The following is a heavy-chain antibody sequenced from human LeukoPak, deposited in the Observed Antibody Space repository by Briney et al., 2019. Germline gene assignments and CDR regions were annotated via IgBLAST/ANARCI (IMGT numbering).Heavy chain of an antibody. V-gene: IGHV5-51*01. CDR2: IYPDSSDT. D-gene: IGHD3-9*01. CDR3: ARLNDWADY. CDR1: GYSVVNFW. Sequence: GESLKISCKASGYSVVNFWIAWVRHMPGKGLEWVGIIYPDSSDTRYSPSFQGHVTISADTSISTAYLQWSSLGASDNGIYYCARLNDWADYWGQGTLVTVSS. J-gene: IGHJ4*02.